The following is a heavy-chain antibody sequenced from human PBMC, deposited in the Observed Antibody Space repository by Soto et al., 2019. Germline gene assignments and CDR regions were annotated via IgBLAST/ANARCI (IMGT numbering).Heavy chain of an antibody. V-gene: IGHV1-3*01. Sequence: ASVKVSCKASGYTLTELSMHWVRQAPGQRLEWMGWINCDNGKTKYSQKFQGRVTITRDTSASTSYMEVSSLRSEDTAVYYCAKSVWFGGEYYLDYWGREPWSPSPQ. D-gene: IGHD2-21*01. CDR2: INCDNGKT. CDR1: GYTLTELS. CDR3: AKSVWFGGEYYLDY. J-gene: IGHJ4*02.